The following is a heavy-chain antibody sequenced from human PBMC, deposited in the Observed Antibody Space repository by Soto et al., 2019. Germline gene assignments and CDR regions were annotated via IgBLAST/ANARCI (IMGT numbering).Heavy chain of an antibody. CDR3: ARXRLGXDXYXXYGMDV. CDR2: IIPILGIA. D-gene: IGHD7-27*01. V-gene: IGHV1-69*02. CDR1: XXXFXXXX. Sequence: QVQLVQSGAEVKKPXXXXXXXXXXXXXXFXXXXXXXVXXAPGQGLEWMGRIIPILGIANYAQKFQGRVTITADKSTSTAYMELSSLRSEDTAAYYCARXRLGXDXYXXYGMDVWGQGTTVTVSS. J-gene: IGHJ6*02.